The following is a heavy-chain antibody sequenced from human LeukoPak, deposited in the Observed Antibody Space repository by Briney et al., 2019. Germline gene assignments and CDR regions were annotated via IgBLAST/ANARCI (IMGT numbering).Heavy chain of an antibody. V-gene: IGHV1-46*01. D-gene: IGHD3-22*01. Sequence: ASRMGSWRKSGETGTNVYIGGGRNIPENGLVWMGIIYPSGGGSSYAQKFQGRVTMTRDTSTSTVYMELSSLTSEDTAVYYCARAYSGYSIDFWGQGTLVTVSS. CDR1: GETGTNVY. CDR2: IYPSGGGS. J-gene: IGHJ4*02. CDR3: ARAYSGYSIDF.